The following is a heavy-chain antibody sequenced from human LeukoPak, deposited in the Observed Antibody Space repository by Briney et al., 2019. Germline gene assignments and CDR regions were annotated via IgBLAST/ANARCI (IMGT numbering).Heavy chain of an antibody. V-gene: IGHV3-21*01. Sequence: PGGSLRLSCVGSGFTFNNYAMNWVRQAPGKGLEWVSSISRSSSYIYYADSVKGRFTISRDNAKNSLYLQMNSLRAEDTAVYYCAELGITMIGGVWGKGTTVTISS. CDR3: AELGITMIGGV. CDR2: ISRSSSYI. D-gene: IGHD3-10*02. J-gene: IGHJ6*04. CDR1: GFTFNNYA.